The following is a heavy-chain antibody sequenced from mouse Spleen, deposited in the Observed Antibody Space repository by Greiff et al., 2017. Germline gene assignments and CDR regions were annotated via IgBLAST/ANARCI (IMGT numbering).Heavy chain of an antibody. CDR1: GYTFTSYW. D-gene: IGHD2-14*01. CDR3: ARRGYRYDDYAMDY. V-gene: IGHV1-69*01. CDR2: IDPSDSYT. J-gene: IGHJ4*01. Sequence: VQLQQPGAELVMPGASVKLSCKASGYTFTSYWMHWVKQRPGQGLEWIGEIDPSDSYTNYNQKFKGKATLTVDKSSSTAYMQLSSLTSEDSAVYYCARRGYRYDDYAMDYWGQGTSVTVSS.